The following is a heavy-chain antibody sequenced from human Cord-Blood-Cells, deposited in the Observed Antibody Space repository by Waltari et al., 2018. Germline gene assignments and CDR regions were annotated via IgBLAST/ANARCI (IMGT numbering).Heavy chain of an antibody. CDR1: GGSISSYY. Sequence: QVQLQESGPGLVKPSETLSLTCTVSGGSISSYYWSWTRQPPGKGMGWIGYIYYNGSTNYNPSLKSRVTISVDTSNNQFSLKLSSVTAADTAVYYCARGIRGYSYGHYSSSWYFDYWGQGTLVTVSS. D-gene: IGHD5-18*01. CDR2: IYYNGST. V-gene: IGHV4-59*01. CDR3: ARGIRGYSYGHYSSSWYFDY. J-gene: IGHJ4*02.